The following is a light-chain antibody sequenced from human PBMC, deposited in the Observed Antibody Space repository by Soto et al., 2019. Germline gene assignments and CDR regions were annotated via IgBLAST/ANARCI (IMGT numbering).Light chain of an antibody. CDR3: QQRNDLGS. CDR1: QSVGAQ. CDR2: GAS. J-gene: IGKJ4*01. Sequence: EVVLTQYPATLSLSPGERATLSCRASQSVGAQFAWYQQKPGQSPRLLIYGASNRASGISARFSGSGSGTEFTLTIASLEPEDSPVYYCQQRNDLGSFGGGTRVEIK. V-gene: IGKV3-11*01.